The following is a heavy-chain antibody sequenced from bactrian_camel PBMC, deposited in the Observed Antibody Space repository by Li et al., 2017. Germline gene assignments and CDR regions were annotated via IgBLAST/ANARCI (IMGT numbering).Heavy chain of an antibody. Sequence: VQLVESGGGSVQPGGSLRLSCAASGFTFGSSVMRWVRQTPVKGLERVSAIRSGGEKTYYSDSVKGRFTISRDNAKNTLYLQLNDLKSEDTGVYYCVYKAYSGSWSAGYWGQGTQVTVS. CDR1: GFTFGSSV. CDR2: IRSGGEKT. V-gene: IGHV3S40*01. CDR3: VYKAYSGSWSAGY. D-gene: IGHD6*01. J-gene: IGHJ6*01.